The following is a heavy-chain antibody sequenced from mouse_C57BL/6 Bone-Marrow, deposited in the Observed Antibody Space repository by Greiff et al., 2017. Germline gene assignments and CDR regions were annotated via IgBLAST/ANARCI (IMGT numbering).Heavy chain of an antibody. D-gene: IGHD1-1*01. V-gene: IGHV14-4*01. J-gene: IGHJ4*01. Sequence: VQLQQSGAELVRPGASVKLSCTASGFNIKDDYMHWVKQRPEQGLEWIGWIDPENGDTEYASKFQGKATITADTSSNTAYLQLSSLTSEDTAVYYGTPLLRSVLYAMDYWGQGTSVTVAS. CDR2: IDPENGDT. CDR3: TPLLRSVLYAMDY. CDR1: GFNIKDDY.